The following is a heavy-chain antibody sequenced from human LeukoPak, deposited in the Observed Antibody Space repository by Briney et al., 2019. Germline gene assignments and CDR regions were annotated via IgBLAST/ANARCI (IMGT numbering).Heavy chain of an antibody. Sequence: ASVKVSCKASGYTFTSSGISWVRQAPGQGLEWMGWISTYTGYSKYAQNLQGRVTMTADTSTSTAYIELSSLRSDDTAVYYCAKNSSGGYSDYWGQGTPVTVSS. CDR3: AKNSSGGYSDY. CDR2: ISTYTGYS. CDR1: GYTFTSSG. J-gene: IGHJ4*02. D-gene: IGHD6-19*01. V-gene: IGHV1-18*01.